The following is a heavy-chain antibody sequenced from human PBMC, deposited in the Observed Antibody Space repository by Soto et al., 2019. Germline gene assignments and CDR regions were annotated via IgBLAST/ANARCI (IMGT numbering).Heavy chain of an antibody. CDR1: GGSISSSSYY. V-gene: IGHV4-39*01. CDR2: IYYSGST. CDR3: ARLRWYVDY. Sequence: QLQLQESGPGLVKPSETLSLTCTVSGGSISSSSYYWGWIRQPPGKGLEWIGSIYYSGSTYYNPTLKPRVTLSVDTSKHPFSLKLSSVAAADTAVYYCARLRWYVDYWGQGTLVTVSS. D-gene: IGHD6-13*01. J-gene: IGHJ4*02.